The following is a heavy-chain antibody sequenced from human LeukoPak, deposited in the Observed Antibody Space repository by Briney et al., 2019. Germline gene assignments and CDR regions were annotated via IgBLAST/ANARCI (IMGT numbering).Heavy chain of an antibody. CDR1: GYSISTGYY. V-gene: IGHV4-38-2*02. CDR3: ARDPSGPGYFDY. J-gene: IGHJ4*02. CDR2: IYHTGST. Sequence: SKTLSLTCTVSGYSISTGYYWGWVRPPPGKGLEWIGHIYHTGSTYYNPSLQTRVTISVDPSKNQFSLNLSSATAADTAVYYCARDPSGPGYFDYWGRGRLVTVSS.